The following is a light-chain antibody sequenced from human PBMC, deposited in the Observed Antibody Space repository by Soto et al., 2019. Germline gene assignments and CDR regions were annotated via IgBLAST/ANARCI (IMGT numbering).Light chain of an antibody. CDR1: QSVSSY. CDR2: DAS. Sequence: EIVLTQSPATLSLSPGERATLSCRASQSVSSYLAWYQQKPGQAPRLLIYDASNRATGIPARFSGSGSGTDFTVTISSLEREDFAVYYCQQRSNWLTFGGGTKVEIK. J-gene: IGKJ4*01. CDR3: QQRSNWLT. V-gene: IGKV3-11*01.